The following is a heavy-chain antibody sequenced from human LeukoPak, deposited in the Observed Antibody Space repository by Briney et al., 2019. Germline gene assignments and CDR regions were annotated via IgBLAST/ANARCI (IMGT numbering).Heavy chain of an antibody. D-gene: IGHD3-22*01. V-gene: IGHV1-18*01. CDR3: ARLRYYYDSSGYFYFDY. CDR1: GYTFTSYG. CDR2: ISAYNGNT. Sequence: GASVKVSCKASGYTFTSYGISWVRQAPGQGLEWMGWISAYNGNTNYAQKLQGRVTMTTDTSTSTAYMELRSLRSDDTAVYYCARLRYYYDSSGYFYFDYWGQGTLVTVSS. J-gene: IGHJ4*02.